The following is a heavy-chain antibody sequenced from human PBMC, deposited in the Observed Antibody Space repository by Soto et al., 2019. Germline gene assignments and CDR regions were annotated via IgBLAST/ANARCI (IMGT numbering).Heavy chain of an antibody. CDR3: ARGQRFSDWFDP. D-gene: IGHD3-3*01. CDR2: IHSSGST. J-gene: IGHJ5*02. V-gene: IGHV4-4*07. CDR1: GGAINSYY. Sequence: SETLSLTCTVSGGAINSYYWTWIRQPAGKGLEWIGRIHSSGSTKYNPSLQSRVTMSLDTSKNQFSLRLTSVTAADTAVYYCARGQRFSDWFDPWGQGTSVTVSS.